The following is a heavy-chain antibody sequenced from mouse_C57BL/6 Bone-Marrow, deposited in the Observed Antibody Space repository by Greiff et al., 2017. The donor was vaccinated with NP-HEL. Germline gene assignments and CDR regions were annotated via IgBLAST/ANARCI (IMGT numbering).Heavy chain of an antibody. CDR1: GFTFSDYG. V-gene: IGHV5-17*01. Sequence: DVKLVESGGGLVKPGGSLKLSCAASGFTFSDYGMHWVRQAPEKGLEWVAYISSGSSTIYYADTVKGRFTISRDNAKNTLFLQMTSLRSEDTAMYYCARGGNDAYYFDYWGQGTTLTVSS. J-gene: IGHJ2*01. CDR3: ARGGNDAYYFDY. D-gene: IGHD2-12*01. CDR2: ISSGSSTI.